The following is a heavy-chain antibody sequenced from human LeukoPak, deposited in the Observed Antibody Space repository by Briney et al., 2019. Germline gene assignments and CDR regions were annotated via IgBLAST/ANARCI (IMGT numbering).Heavy chain of an antibody. CDR1: GYTFTSYG. CDR3: ARDVVVVAASNWFDP. CDR2: ISAYNGNT. Sequence: ASVKVSCKASGYTFTSYGISWVRQAPGQGLEWMGWISAYNGNTNYAQKLQGRVTMTTDTSTSTAYMELRSLRSDDTAVYYCARDVVVVAASNWFDPWGQGTLVTVSS. D-gene: IGHD2-15*01. V-gene: IGHV1-18*01. J-gene: IGHJ5*02.